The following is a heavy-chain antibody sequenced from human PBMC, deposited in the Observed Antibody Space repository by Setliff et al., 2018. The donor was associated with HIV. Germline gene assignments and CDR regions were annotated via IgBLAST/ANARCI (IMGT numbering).Heavy chain of an antibody. CDR3: ARDIGIRIMVAASDAFDI. J-gene: IGHJ3*02. CDR1: GFTFSSYE. V-gene: IGHV3-48*01. D-gene: IGHD2-8*01. Sequence: GGSLRLSCAASGFTFSSYEMNWVRQAPGKGLEWVSYISSSSSTIYYADSVKGRFTISRDNAKNSLFLQMNSLRAEDTAVYYCARDIGIRIMVAASDAFDIWSQGAMVTVSS. CDR2: ISSSSSTI.